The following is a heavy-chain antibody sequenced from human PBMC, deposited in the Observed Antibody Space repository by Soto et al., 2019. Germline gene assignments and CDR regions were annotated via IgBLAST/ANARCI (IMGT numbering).Heavy chain of an antibody. V-gene: IGHV4-61*01. J-gene: IGHJ4*02. D-gene: IGHD3-22*01. CDR2: FYYTGSI. Sequence: QVQLQESGPGLVKPSETLSLTCAVSGGSVSSGNYYWSWVRQPPGKGLEWIGYFYYTGSINYNPSLMSRGTISIYASQNQFSLRLSSVPAADTAVYYCARSMFYSDGSNYSPFDYWGQGTLVTVSS. CDR1: GGSVSSGNYY. CDR3: ARSMFYSDGSNYSPFDY.